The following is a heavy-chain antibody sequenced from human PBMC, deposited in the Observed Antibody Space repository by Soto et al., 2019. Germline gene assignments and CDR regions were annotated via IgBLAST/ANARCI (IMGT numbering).Heavy chain of an antibody. Sequence: PSETLSLTCTVSGGSISSYYWSWIRQPPGKGLEWIGYIYYSGSTNYNPSLKSRVTISVDTSKNQFSLKLSSVTAADTAVYYCARGYCTNGVCLEFYPWGQGTLVTVSS. CDR1: GGSISSYY. V-gene: IGHV4-59*01. CDR3: ARGYCTNGVCLEFYP. D-gene: IGHD2-8*01. J-gene: IGHJ5*02. CDR2: IYYSGST.